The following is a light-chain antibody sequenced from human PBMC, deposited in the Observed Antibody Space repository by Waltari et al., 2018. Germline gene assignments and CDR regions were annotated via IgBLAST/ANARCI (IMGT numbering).Light chain of an antibody. Sequence: QSVLTQPPSVSGAPGQRVTISCTGSSPHIGAGYDVHWYLQLPGTAPKLLIYANRNRPSGVPDRFSGSKSGTSASLAITGLQPEDEADYYCQSYDSSLSGRPWVFGGGTKLTVL. V-gene: IGLV1-40*01. CDR3: QSYDSSLSGRPWV. CDR2: ANR. CDR1: SPHIGAGYD. J-gene: IGLJ3*02.